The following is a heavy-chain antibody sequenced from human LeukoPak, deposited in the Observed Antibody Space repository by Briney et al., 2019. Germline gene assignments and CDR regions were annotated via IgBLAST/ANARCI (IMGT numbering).Heavy chain of an antibody. J-gene: IGHJ3*02. V-gene: IGHV4-59*01. CDR1: GGSISSYY. Sequence: SETLSLTCTVSGGSISSYYWSWIRQPPGKGLEWIGYIYYSGSTNYNPSLKSRVTISVGTSKNQFSPKLSSVTAADTAVYYCARGAGTTGAFDIWGQGTMVTVSS. CDR3: ARGAGTTGAFDI. CDR2: IYYSGST. D-gene: IGHD1-1*01.